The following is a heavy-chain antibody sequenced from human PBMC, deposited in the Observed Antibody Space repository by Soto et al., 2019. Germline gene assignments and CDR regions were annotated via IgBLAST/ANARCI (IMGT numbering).Heavy chain of an antibody. D-gene: IGHD5-12*01. V-gene: IGHV4-31*03. CDR1: GGSISSGGYY. CDR2: IYYSGST. J-gene: IGHJ6*02. Sequence: QVQLQESGPGLVKPSQTLSLTCTVSGGSISSGGYYWSWIRQHPGKGLEWIGYIYYSGSTYYNPTLKRRVPMPVDTFNNRFSRELTSVTAADTAVYYCARDIVATTNYYYYGMDVWGQGTTVTVSS. CDR3: ARDIVATTNYYYYGMDV.